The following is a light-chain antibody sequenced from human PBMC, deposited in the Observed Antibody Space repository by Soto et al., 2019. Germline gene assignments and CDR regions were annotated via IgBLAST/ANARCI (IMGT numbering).Light chain of an antibody. Sequence: IQMTQSPSTLAASVGDRVRITCRSSQSISSWLAWYQQKPGKAPKLLIHDASTLERGVPSRFSGSGSGTDFTLTISSLQPEDFAIYFCQQYFILWTLGQGTKVDI. CDR1: QSISSW. J-gene: IGKJ1*01. CDR2: DAS. CDR3: QQYFILWT. V-gene: IGKV1-5*01.